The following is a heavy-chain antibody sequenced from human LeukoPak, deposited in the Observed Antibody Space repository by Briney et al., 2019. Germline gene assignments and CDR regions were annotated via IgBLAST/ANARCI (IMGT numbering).Heavy chain of an antibody. CDR3: ARDLNILTGYYNSAFDI. J-gene: IGHJ3*02. CDR1: GFIFSNYG. Sequence: PGRSLRLSCAASGFIFSNYGMHWVRQAPGKGLEWVAVIWYDGSNKYYADSVKGRFTVSRDNSKNTLYLQMNSLRAEDTAVYYCARDLNILTGYYNSAFDIWGQGTMVTVSS. D-gene: IGHD3-9*01. V-gene: IGHV3-33*01. CDR2: IWYDGSNK.